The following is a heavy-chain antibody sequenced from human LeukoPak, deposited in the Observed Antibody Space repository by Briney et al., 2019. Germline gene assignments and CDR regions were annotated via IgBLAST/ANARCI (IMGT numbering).Heavy chain of an antibody. CDR2: INSDGSST. D-gene: IGHD3-10*01. CDR1: GFTFSSYW. Sequence: TGGSLRLSCAASGFTFSSYWMHCVRQAPGKGLVWVSRINSDGSSTTYADSVKGRFTISRDNAKNTLYLQMNSLRAEDTAVYYCAISYYGSVYWGQGTLVTVSS. J-gene: IGHJ4*02. CDR3: AISYYGSVY. V-gene: IGHV3-74*01.